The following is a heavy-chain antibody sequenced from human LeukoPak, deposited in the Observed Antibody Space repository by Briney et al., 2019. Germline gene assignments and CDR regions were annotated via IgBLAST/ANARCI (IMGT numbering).Heavy chain of an antibody. Sequence: ASVKVSCKASGGTFSSYAISWVRQAPGQGLEWMGGIIPIFGTANYAQKFQGRVTITADESTSTAYMELSSLRSEDTAVYYCAREYYDPGGTWGQGTLVTVSS. V-gene: IGHV1-69*01. CDR3: AREYYDPGGT. J-gene: IGHJ5*02. D-gene: IGHD3-22*01. CDR2: IIPIFGTA. CDR1: GGTFSSYA.